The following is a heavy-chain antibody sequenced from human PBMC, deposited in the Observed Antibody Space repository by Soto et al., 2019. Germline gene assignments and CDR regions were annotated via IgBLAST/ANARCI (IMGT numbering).Heavy chain of an antibody. CDR3: VTDSDLKYREFYFPN. CDR1: GNTLTDFS. V-gene: IGHV1-24*01. J-gene: IGHJ4*02. D-gene: IGHD2-2*01. CDR2: FDPEDGET. Sequence: GASVKVSCKVSGNTLTDFSIHWVRQVPGKGLEWMGGFDPEDGETVYAQKFQGRLSMTADTSPDTAYLELNSLTSEDTAIYYCVTDSDLKYREFYFPNRGLGNPVPGSA.